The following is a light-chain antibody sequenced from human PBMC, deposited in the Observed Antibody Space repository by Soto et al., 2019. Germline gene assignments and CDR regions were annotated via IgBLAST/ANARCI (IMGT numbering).Light chain of an antibody. J-gene: IGLJ3*02. V-gene: IGLV2-11*01. Sequence: QSVLTQPRSVSGSPGQSVTISCTGTSSDVGDYNYVSWYQQHPGKAPKLMIYDVNKRPSGVPDRFSGSKSGNTASLTISGLQAEDEADYCCGSYAGSNTWVFGGGTKVTVL. CDR1: SSDVGDYNY. CDR3: GSYAGSNTWV. CDR2: DVN.